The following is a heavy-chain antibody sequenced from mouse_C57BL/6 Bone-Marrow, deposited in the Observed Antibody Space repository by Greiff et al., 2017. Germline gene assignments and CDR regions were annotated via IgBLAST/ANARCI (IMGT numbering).Heavy chain of an antibody. J-gene: IGHJ1*03. V-gene: IGHV1-85*01. CDR1: GYTFTSYD. Sequence: QVQLQQSGPELVKPGASVKLSCRASGYTFTSYDINWVKQRPGQGLEWIGWIYPRDGSTKDNEKFKGKATLTVDTSSSTAYMELHSLTSEDSAVYCCARVEFDGSSGDWYFDVWGTGTTVTVSS. CDR3: ARVEFDGSSGDWYFDV. D-gene: IGHD1-1*01. CDR2: IYPRDGST.